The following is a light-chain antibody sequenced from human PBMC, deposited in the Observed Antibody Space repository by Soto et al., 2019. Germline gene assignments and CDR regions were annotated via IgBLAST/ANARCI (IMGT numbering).Light chain of an antibody. CDR2: GAR. J-gene: IGKJ1*01. CDR3: QQYGNSPWT. V-gene: IGKV3-20*01. Sequence: EIVLTQSPGTLSLSPGESATLSCRASQSVSSNYLAWYQQKPGQAPRLLIYGARTRATGVPDRFSASGSGTDFSLTISRLEPEDFEVYYCQQYGNSPWTFGQGTKVDIK. CDR1: QSVSSNY.